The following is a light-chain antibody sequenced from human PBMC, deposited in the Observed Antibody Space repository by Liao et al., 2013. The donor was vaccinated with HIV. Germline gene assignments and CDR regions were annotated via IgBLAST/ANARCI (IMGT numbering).Light chain of an antibody. CDR3: QVWDSNSDHPYV. J-gene: IGLJ1*01. V-gene: IGLV3-21*01. CDR1: NVGSTS. CDR2: YDS. Sequence: SYELTQPPSVSVAPGKTAGISCGGNNVGSTSVHWYQQKPGQAPVLVIYYDSDRPSGIPERFSGSKSGTTATLTISRVEAGDEADYYCQVWDSNSDHPYVFGSGTKVTVL.